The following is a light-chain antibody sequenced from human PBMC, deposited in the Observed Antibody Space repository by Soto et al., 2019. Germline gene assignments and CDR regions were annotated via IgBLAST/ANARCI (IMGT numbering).Light chain of an antibody. Sequence: QSALTQPASVSGSPGQSITISCTGSSSDVGGYNYVSWYQQHPGKAPKLMIYEVINRPSGVSSRFSGSKSGNTASLTISGLQAEDEADYYCCSDTSSDPHLVFGGGTQVT. J-gene: IGLJ3*02. CDR1: SSDVGGYNY. CDR2: EVI. CDR3: CSDTSSDPHLV. V-gene: IGLV2-14*01.